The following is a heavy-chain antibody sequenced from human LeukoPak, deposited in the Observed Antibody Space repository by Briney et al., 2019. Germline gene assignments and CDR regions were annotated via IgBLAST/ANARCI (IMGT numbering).Heavy chain of an antibody. D-gene: IGHD1-26*01. J-gene: IGHJ4*02. CDR3: ARAQVGIVGATEFAY. V-gene: IGHV1-2*02. CDR1: GYTFTGYY. Sequence: ASVKVSCKSSGYTFTGYYIHWVRQAPGQGRERMGWINPNSGGTNYAQKFQGRVTRTRDTSTNKTYMELSRLRSDDTAVYYCARAQVGIVGATEFAYWGQGTLVTVSS. CDR2: INPNSGGT.